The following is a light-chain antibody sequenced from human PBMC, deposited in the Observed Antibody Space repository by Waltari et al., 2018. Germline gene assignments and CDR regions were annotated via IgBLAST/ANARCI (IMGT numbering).Light chain of an antibody. J-gene: IGKJ1*01. V-gene: IGKV1-39*01. Sequence: IQMSRSPSSLSASVGDSVTITCRARQSISISLNWYQQEPRKTPPPLIYAASSLQSGVPSRFSGSGSGTDFSLTISSLQPEDCATYYCQQSYSTPRTFGQGTKVEIK. CDR3: QQSYSTPRT. CDR2: AAS. CDR1: QSISIS.